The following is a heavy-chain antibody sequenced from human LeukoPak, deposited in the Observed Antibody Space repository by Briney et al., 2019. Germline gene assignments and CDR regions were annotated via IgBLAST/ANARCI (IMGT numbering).Heavy chain of an antibody. V-gene: IGHV3-43*02. CDR1: GFAFDAYA. J-gene: IGHJ6*02. CDR3: ATWAFYHSLDV. Sequence: GGSLRLSCEASGFAFDAYAMHWVRQAPGKGLEWVSLINKDGSATYYADSVKGRFTISRDNSKNSLYLQMNSLRSEDTALYYCATWAFYHSLDVWGQGTTVTVSS. CDR2: INKDGSAT. D-gene: IGHD1-26*01.